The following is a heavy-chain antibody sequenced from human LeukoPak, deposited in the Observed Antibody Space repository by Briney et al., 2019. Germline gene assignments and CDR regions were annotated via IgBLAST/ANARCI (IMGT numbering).Heavy chain of an antibody. CDR3: AIKYDVKGFNWFDP. V-gene: IGHV1-69*13. CDR2: IIPIFGTA. CDR1: GGTFSSYA. Sequence: SVKVSCKASGGTFSSYAISWVRQAPGQGLEWMGGIIPIFGTANYAQKFQGRVTITADESTRTAYMELSSLRSEDTAVYCCAIKYDVKGFNWFDPWGQGTLVTVSS. D-gene: IGHD3-3*01. J-gene: IGHJ5*02.